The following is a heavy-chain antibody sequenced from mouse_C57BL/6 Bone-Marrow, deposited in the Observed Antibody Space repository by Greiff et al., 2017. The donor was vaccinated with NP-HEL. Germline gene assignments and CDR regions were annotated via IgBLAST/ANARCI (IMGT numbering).Heavy chain of an antibody. CDR2: ISDGGSYT. CDR3: ARYDYHYWYFDV. D-gene: IGHD2-4*01. CDR1: GFTFSSYA. J-gene: IGHJ1*03. Sequence: EVNLVESGGGLVKPGGSLKLSCAASGFTFSSYAMSWVRQTPEKRLEWVATISDGGSYTYYPDNVKGRFTISRDNAKNNLYLQMSHLKSEDTAMYYCARYDYHYWYFDVWGTGTTVTVSS. V-gene: IGHV5-4*03.